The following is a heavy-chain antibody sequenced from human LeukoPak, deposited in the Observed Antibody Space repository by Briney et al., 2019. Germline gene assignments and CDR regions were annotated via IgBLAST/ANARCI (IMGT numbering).Heavy chain of an antibody. V-gene: IGHV1-2*04. CDR2: INPNSGGT. CDR3: ARDGLRIAAAFDY. J-gene: IGHJ4*02. Sequence: ASVKVSCKASGYTFTGYYMHWVRQAPGQGLEWMGWINPNSGGTNYAQKFQGWVTMTRDTSISTAYMELSRLRSDDTAVYYCARDGLRIAAAFDYWGQGTLVTVSS. CDR1: GYTFTGYY. D-gene: IGHD6-13*01.